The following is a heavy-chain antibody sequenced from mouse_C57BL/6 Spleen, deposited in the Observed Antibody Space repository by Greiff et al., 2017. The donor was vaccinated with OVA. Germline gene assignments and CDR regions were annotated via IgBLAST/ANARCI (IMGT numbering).Heavy chain of an antibody. D-gene: IGHD1-1*01. CDR3: TRDYYGSIDY. V-gene: IGHV5-9-1*02. CDR1: GFTFSSYA. Sequence: EVKLMESGEGLVKPGGSLKLSCAASGFTFSSYAMSWVRQTPEKRLEWVAYISSGGDYIYYADTVQGRFTISRDNARNTLYLQMSSLKSEDTAMYYCTRDYYGSIDYWGQGTTLTVSS. J-gene: IGHJ2*01. CDR2: ISSGGDYI.